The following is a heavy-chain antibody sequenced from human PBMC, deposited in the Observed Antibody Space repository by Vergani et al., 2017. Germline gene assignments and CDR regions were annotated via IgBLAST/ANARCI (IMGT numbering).Heavy chain of an antibody. V-gene: IGHV1-69*11. CDR1: GGTFSSYA. Sequence: QVQLVQSGAEVKKPGSSVKVSCKASGGTFSSYAISWVRQAPGQGLEWMGRIIPILGTANYAQKFQGRVTITADESTSTAYMELSRLRAEDTAVYYCARGQPVDTAMVGEDWFDPWGQGTLVTVSS. J-gene: IGHJ5*02. CDR3: ARGQPVDTAMVGEDWFDP. CDR2: IIPILGTA. D-gene: IGHD5-18*01.